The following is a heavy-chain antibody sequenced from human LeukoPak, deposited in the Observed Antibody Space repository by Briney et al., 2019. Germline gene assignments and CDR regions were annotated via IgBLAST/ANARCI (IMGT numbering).Heavy chain of an antibody. CDR3: ARDRSINWFDP. Sequence: SETLSLTYTVSGGSISSSSYYWGWIRQPPGKGLEWIGSIYYSGSTYYNPSLKSRVTISVDTSKNQFSLKLSSVTAADTAVYYCARDRSINWFDPWGQGTLVTVSS. V-gene: IGHV4-39*07. J-gene: IGHJ5*02. CDR2: IYYSGST. CDR1: GGSISSSSYY.